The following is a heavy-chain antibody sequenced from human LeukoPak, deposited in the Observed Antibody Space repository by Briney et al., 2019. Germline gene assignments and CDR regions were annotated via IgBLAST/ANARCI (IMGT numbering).Heavy chain of an antibody. J-gene: IGHJ2*01. Sequence: ASVKVSCKASGYTFTSYYMHWLRQAPGQGLEWMGIINPSGGSTSYAQKFQGRVTMTRDTSTSTVYMELSSLRSEDTAVYYCARDAPRIAAAGTGLYWYFDLWGRGTLVTVSS. CDR3: ARDAPRIAAAGTGLYWYFDL. D-gene: IGHD6-13*01. CDR1: GYTFTSYY. CDR2: INPSGGST. V-gene: IGHV1-46*01.